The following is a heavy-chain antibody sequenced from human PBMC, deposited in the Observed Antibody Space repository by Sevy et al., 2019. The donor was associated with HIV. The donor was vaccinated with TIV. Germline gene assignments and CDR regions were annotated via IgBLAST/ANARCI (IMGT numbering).Heavy chain of an antibody. V-gene: IGHV3-15*01. J-gene: IGHJ6*02. Sequence: GGSLRLSCAASGFTFSNAWMSWVRQAPGKGLEWVGRIKSKTDGGTTDYAAPVKGRFTISRDDSKNTLFLQMNSLKTEDTAVYYCTTSTQVDYYGMDVWGQGTTVTVSS. CDR1: GFTFSNAW. CDR2: IKSKTDGGTT. D-gene: IGHD4-4*01. CDR3: TTSTQVDYYGMDV.